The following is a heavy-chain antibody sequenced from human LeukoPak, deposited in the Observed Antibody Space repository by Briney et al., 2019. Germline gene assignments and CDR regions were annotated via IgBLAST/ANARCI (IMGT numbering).Heavy chain of an antibody. CDR1: GGSISSSGYY. CDR3: ARRPSPPYAFDI. V-gene: IGHV4-39*01. CDR2: IYYSGST. Sequence: SETLSLTCTVSGGSISSSGYYWGWIRQPPGKGMEWIGSIYYSGSTYYNPSLKRRVTISGDTSKNQFSLKLSSVTAADTAVYDCARRPSPPYAFDIWGQGTMVTVSS. J-gene: IGHJ3*02.